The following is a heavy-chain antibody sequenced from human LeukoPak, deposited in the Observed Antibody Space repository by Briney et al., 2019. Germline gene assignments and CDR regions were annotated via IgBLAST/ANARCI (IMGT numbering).Heavy chain of an antibody. CDR3: ARWGYPFGTFDP. CDR1: GGSISSYY. CDR2: IYYSGST. V-gene: IGHV4-59*08. D-gene: IGHD3-16*01. J-gene: IGHJ5*02. Sequence: SETLSLTCTVSGGSISSYYWSWIRQPPGQGLEWMRYIYYSGSTDYNPSLKSRVTISVDTSKNQFSLKLSSVIAADTAVYYCARWGYPFGTFDPWGQGTLVTVSS.